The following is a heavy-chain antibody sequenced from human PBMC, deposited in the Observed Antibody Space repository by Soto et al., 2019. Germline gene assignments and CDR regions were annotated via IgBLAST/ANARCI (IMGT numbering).Heavy chain of an antibody. D-gene: IGHD3-22*01. CDR2: IYYTGTT. CDR3: ARLGGYYQAFDS. V-gene: IGHV4-59*08. Sequence: SETLSLTCAVYGGSFSGYYWGWIRQSPGKGLEWIGYIYYTGTTKYNPSLKSRVTISVDSSKNQFSLKLDSVTAADTAVYYCARLGGYYQAFDSWGQGTLDTVSS. CDR1: GGSFSGYY. J-gene: IGHJ4*02.